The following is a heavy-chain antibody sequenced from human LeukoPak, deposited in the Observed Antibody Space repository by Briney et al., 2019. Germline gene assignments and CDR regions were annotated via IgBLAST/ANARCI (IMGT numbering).Heavy chain of an antibody. CDR3: ARDISVRDAAWWFNP. CDR1: GYTFTSNY. D-gene: IGHD5-24*01. Sequence: PWASVKVSCKASGYTFTSNYMHWVRQAPGQGLEWMGVINPTGGSTSYAHKFQGRITLTRDMPTSTDYLELSSLRSDDTAVYYCARDISVRDAAWWFNPWGQGTLVTVSS. CDR2: INPTGGST. V-gene: IGHV1-46*01. J-gene: IGHJ5*02.